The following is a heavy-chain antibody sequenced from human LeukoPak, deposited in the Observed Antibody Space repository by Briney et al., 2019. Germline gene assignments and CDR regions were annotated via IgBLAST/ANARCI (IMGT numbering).Heavy chain of an antibody. D-gene: IGHD3-10*01. V-gene: IGHV4-61*02. Sequence: PSETLSLTCTVSGGSISSGSYYWSWIRQPAGKGLEWIGRIYTSGSTNYNPSLKSRVTISVDTSKNQFSLKLSSVTAADTAVYYCARDRDNWFDPWGQGTLVTVSS. J-gene: IGHJ5*02. CDR1: GGSISSGSYY. CDR2: IYTSGST. CDR3: ARDRDNWFDP.